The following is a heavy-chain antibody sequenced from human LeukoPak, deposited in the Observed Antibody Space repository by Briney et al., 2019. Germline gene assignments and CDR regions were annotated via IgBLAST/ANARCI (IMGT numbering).Heavy chain of an antibody. V-gene: IGHV3-33*01. CDR3: AREGGYSYGYDY. Sequence: GGSLRLSCAAYGFTFSSYGMHWVRQAPGEGLEWVAVIWYDGSNKYYADSVKGRFTISRDNSKNTLYLQMNSLRAEDTAVYYCAREGGYSYGYDYWGQGTLVTVSS. CDR1: GFTFSSYG. CDR2: IWYDGSNK. D-gene: IGHD5-18*01. J-gene: IGHJ4*02.